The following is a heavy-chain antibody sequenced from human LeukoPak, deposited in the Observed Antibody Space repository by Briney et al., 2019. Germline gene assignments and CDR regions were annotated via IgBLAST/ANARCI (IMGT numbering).Heavy chain of an antibody. CDR3: ARHRMSVVGATGEYYFDY. J-gene: IGHJ4*02. Sequence: KPSETLSLTCAVSGYSISSGYYWGWIRQPPGKGLEWIGSIYHSGSTYYNPPLKSRVTISVDTSKNQFSLKLSSVTAAATAADYCARHRMSVVGATGEYYFDYWGQGTMVTVSS. D-gene: IGHD1-26*01. CDR2: IYHSGST. V-gene: IGHV4-38-2*01. CDR1: GYSISSGYY.